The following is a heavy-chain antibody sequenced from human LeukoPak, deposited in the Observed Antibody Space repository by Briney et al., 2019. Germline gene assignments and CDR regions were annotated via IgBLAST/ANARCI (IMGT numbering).Heavy chain of an antibody. CDR1: GFTFSSYA. CDR3: AKDSSEKWFGELFYWFDP. CDR2: ISGSDGST. Sequence: GGSLRLSCAASGFTFSSYAMSWVRQAPGKGLEWVSAISGSDGSTYYADSVKGPFTISRDNSKNTLYLQMNSLRAEDTAVYYCAKDSSEKWFGELFYWFDPWGQGTLVTVPT. D-gene: IGHD3-10*01. J-gene: IGHJ5*02. V-gene: IGHV3-23*01.